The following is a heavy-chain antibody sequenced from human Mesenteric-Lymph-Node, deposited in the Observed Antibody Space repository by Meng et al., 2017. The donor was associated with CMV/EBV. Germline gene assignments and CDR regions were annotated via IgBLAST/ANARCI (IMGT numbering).Heavy chain of an antibody. CDR2: INHSRTT. CDR1: GGSFSGDY. CDR3: ARVTAMVIGDYYYGMDV. V-gene: IGHV4-34*01. D-gene: IGHD5-18*01. J-gene: IGHJ6*02. Sequence: GSLRLSCAVYGGSFSGDYWSWIRQPPGKGLEWIGEINHSRTTNYNPSLKSRVTISVDTSKNQFSLKLSSVTAADTAVYYCARVTAMVIGDYYYGMDVWGQGTTVTVSS.